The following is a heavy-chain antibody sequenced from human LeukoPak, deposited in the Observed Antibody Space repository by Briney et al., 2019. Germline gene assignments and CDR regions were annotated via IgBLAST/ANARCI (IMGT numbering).Heavy chain of an antibody. J-gene: IGHJ6*03. D-gene: IGHD2-2*01. Sequence: GGSLRLSCGASGFTFSDYSMNWVRKAPGKGLAWIASITSAGGYTYYADSVKGRFTISRDNAQNSLFLQMNSLRAEDTAVYFCATSGGFVLPNAITGNWYMDVWGRGTSVTVSS. V-gene: IGHV3-21*01. CDR2: ITSAGGYT. CDR3: ATSGGFVLPNAITGNWYMDV. CDR1: GFTFSDYS.